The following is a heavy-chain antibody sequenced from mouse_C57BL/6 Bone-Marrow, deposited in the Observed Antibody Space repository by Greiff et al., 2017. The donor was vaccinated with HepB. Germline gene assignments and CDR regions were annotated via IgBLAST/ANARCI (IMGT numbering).Heavy chain of an antibody. CDR3: AETAQVTGFDY. D-gene: IGHD3-2*02. V-gene: IGHV1-64*01. J-gene: IGHJ2*01. Sequence: QVQLQQPGAELVKPGASVKLSCKASGYTFTSYWMHWVKQRPGQGLEWIGMIHPNSGSTNYNEKFKSKATLTVDKSSSTAYMQLSSLTSEDSAVYYCAETAQVTGFDYWGQVTTLTVSS. CDR2: IHPNSGST. CDR1: GYTFTSYW.